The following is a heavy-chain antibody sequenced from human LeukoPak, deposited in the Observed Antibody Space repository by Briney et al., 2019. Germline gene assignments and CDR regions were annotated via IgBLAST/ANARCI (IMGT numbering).Heavy chain of an antibody. CDR1: GFTFSSYG. J-gene: IGHJ4*02. D-gene: IGHD6-13*01. CDR3: ASGLYSSSWYFWAY. CDR2: ISYDGSNK. Sequence: GGSLRLSCAAPGFTFSSYGMHWVRQAPGKGLEWVAVISYDGSNKYYADSVKGRFTISRDNSKNTLYLQMNSLRAEDTAVYYCASGLYSSSWYFWAYRGQGTLVTVSS. V-gene: IGHV3-30*03.